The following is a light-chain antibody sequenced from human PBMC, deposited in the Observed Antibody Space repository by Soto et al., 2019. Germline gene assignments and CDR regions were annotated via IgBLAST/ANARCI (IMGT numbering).Light chain of an antibody. V-gene: IGKV3-20*01. CDR2: DAS. CDR1: QSLRSSY. Sequence: PGERATLSCWASQSLRSSYLAWYQRKPGQAPRLLMFDASRRATGIPDRFNGSGSGTDFILTISRLEPEDVAVYYCQQHGTSPYTFGQGTVLEIK. J-gene: IGKJ2*01. CDR3: QQHGTSPYT.